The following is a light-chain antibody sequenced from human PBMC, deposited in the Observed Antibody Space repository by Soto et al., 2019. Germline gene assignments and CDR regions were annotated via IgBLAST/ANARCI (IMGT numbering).Light chain of an antibody. CDR3: QQYGYSPIT. CDR2: AAS. CDR1: QGISSY. Sequence: IRMTQSPSSFSASTGDRVTFTCRASQGISSYLAWYQQKPGKAPKLLIYAASTLQSGVPSRFSGSGSGTDFTLTISCLQSEDFATYYCQQYGYSPITFGQGTRLEIK. V-gene: IGKV1-8*01. J-gene: IGKJ5*01.